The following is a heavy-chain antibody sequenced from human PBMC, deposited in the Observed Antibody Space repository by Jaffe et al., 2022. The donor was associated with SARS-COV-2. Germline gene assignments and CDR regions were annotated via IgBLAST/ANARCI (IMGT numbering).Heavy chain of an antibody. CDR1: GYTFTSYA. CDR3: ARPLADFWSGYSDYYYYGMDV. D-gene: IGHD3-3*01. Sequence: QVQLVQSGSELKKPGASVKVSCKASGYTFTSYAMNWVRQAPGQGLEWMGWINTNTGNPTYAQGFTGRFVFSLDTSVSTAYLQISSLKAEDTAVYYCARPLADFWSGYSDYYYYGMDVWGQGTTVTVSS. V-gene: IGHV7-4-1*02. CDR2: INTNTGNP. J-gene: IGHJ6*02.